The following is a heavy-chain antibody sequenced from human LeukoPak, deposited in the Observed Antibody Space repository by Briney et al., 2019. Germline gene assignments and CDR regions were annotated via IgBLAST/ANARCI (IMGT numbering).Heavy chain of an antibody. CDR1: GFTFRSHA. J-gene: IGHJ4*02. Sequence: GGSLRLSCVGSGFTFRSHAMSWVRQAPGKGLEWVSSVSGSGDNTNHADSVKGRFTISRDNSKNTLYLQMNSLRAEDTAVYYCARSRVTDFWGQGTLVTVS. D-gene: IGHD4-23*01. CDR2: VSGSGDNT. V-gene: IGHV3-23*01. CDR3: ARSRVTDF.